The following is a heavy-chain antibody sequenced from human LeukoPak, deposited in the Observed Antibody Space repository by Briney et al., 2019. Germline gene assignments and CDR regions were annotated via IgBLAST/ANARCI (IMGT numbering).Heavy chain of an antibody. CDR3: TTDPGDYEIY. Sequence: GGSLRLSCAASGLTFRNAWMSWVRQAPGKGLEWVGRIKSETDGGTTDYAAPVKGRFTISIDDSKNMLYLQMNSLKTEDTAVYYCTTDPGDYEIYWGQGTLVTVSS. CDR2: IKSETDGGTT. V-gene: IGHV3-15*01. D-gene: IGHD4-17*01. CDR1: GLTFRNAW. J-gene: IGHJ4*02.